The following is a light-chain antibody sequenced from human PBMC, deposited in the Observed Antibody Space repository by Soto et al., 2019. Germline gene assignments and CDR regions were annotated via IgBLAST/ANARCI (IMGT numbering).Light chain of an antibody. V-gene: IGLV2-14*03. Sequence: QSVLTQPASVSGSPGQSITISCTGTSSDVGGYNYVSWYQHHPGKAPKLLIYDVSNRPSGISNRFSGSKSDNTASLTISGLQPEDVADNYWSSNTISNTRQKVVGTGTKVTV. CDR1: SSDVGGYNY. CDR2: DVS. CDR3: SSNTISNTRQKV. J-gene: IGLJ1*01.